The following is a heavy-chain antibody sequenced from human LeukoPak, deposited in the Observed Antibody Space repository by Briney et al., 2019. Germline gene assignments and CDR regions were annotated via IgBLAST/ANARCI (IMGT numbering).Heavy chain of an antibody. V-gene: IGHV4-39*07. Sequence: PSETLSLTCPVSGGSITSSSYYWGWIRQPPGKGLKWIGSIYYSGNTYYNPSLKSRVTISVDTSKNQFSLRLSSVTAADTAVYYCARPNWNDLHFDYWGQGTLVTVSS. D-gene: IGHD1-1*01. CDR2: IYYSGNT. J-gene: IGHJ4*02. CDR3: ARPNWNDLHFDY. CDR1: GGSITSSSYY.